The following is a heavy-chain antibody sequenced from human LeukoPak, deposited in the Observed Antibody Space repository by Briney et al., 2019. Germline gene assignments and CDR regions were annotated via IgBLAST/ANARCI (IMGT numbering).Heavy chain of an antibody. V-gene: IGHV3-23*01. CDR3: ARGTLGTCTGARCYPFDS. CDR1: GFTFSAHA. D-gene: IGHD2-8*02. CDR2: ITDTTGNT. J-gene: IGHJ4*02. Sequence: GGSLRLSCGASGFTFSAHAMNWVRQAPGKEMEWVSSITDTTGNTYVADSVKGRFTISRDNSRSTLYLQMTSLRTEDTAIYYCARGTLGTCTGARCYPFDSWDRGALVNVSS.